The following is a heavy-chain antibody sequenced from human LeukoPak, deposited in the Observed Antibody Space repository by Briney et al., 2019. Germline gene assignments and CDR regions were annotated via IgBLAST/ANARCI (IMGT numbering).Heavy chain of an antibody. V-gene: IGHV1-69*13. CDR3: ARAKVGATDFDY. Sequence: GASVKVSCKASGGTFSSYAISWVRQAPGQGLEWMGGIIPIFGTANYAQKFQGRVTITADESTSTAYMELSSLRSEDTAVYYCARAKVGATDFDYWGQGTLVTVSS. D-gene: IGHD1-26*01. CDR1: GGTFSSYA. CDR2: IIPIFGTA. J-gene: IGHJ4*02.